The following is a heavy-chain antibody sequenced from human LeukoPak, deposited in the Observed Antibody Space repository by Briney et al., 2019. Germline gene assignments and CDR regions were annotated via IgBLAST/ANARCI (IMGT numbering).Heavy chain of an antibody. J-gene: IGHJ4*02. D-gene: IGHD6-25*01. CDR3: ARSGGYGLFDY. V-gene: IGHV4-39*01. Sequence: SETLSLTCTVPGGSISVSSYYWGWIRQPPGKGLEWIGSIYYSGSTYYSPSLKSRVTISVDTSRNQFSLKLSSVTAADTAVYYCARSGGYGLFDYWGQGILVTVSS. CDR1: GGSISVSSYY. CDR2: IYYSGST.